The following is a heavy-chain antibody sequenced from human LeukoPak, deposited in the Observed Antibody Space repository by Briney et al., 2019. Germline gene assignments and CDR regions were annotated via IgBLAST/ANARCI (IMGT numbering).Heavy chain of an antibody. D-gene: IGHD5-18*01. CDR3: ARDGGTAMAPDY. J-gene: IGHJ4*02. CDR1: GFTFSSYG. V-gene: IGHV3-33*01. CDR2: IWYDGSNK. Sequence: GGSLRLSCAASGFTFSSYGMHWVRQAPGKGLEWVAVIWYDGSNKYYADSVKGRFTISRDYSKNTLYLQMNSLRAEDTAVYYCARDGGTAMAPDYWGQGTLVTVSS.